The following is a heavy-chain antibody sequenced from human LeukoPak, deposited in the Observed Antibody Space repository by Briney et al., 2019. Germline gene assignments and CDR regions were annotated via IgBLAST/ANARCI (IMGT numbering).Heavy chain of an antibody. CDR3: ARTPLGFGQNGTYYYYYYMDV. CDR2: INNDGTTK. CDR1: GFTFRTYW. D-gene: IGHD3-3*01. V-gene: IGHV3-74*01. Sequence: GGSLRLSCAASGFTFRTYWMHWVRQVPGKGLVWVSHINNDGTTKAYADSVKGRFTISRDNARDTLYLQMNSLRVEDAAVYYCARTPLGFGQNGTYYYYYYMDVWGKGTTVTVSS. J-gene: IGHJ6*03.